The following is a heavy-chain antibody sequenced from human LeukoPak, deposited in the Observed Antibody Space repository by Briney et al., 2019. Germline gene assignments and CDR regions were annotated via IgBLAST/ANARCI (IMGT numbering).Heavy chain of an antibody. CDR3: AKEGGRFAFGNWFDP. Sequence: GGSLRHSCAASGFTFSSYGMHWVRQAPGKGLEWVAVISYDGSNKYYADSVKGRFTISRDNSKNTLYLQMNSLRAEDTAVYYCAKEGGRFAFGNWFDPWGQGTLVTVSS. D-gene: IGHD3-10*01. J-gene: IGHJ5*02. V-gene: IGHV3-30*18. CDR2: ISYDGSNK. CDR1: GFTFSSYG.